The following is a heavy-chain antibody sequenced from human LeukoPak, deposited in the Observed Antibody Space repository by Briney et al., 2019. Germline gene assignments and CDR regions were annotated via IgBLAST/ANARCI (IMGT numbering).Heavy chain of an antibody. D-gene: IGHD2-15*01. J-gene: IGHJ4*02. CDR3: ARTEFCSAGRCYSDYFDS. V-gene: IGHV3-72*01. CDR2: SRNKANSYTT. CDR1: GFTFSDHY. Sequence: GGSLRLSCAASGFTFSDHYMHWVRQAPGKGLEWVGRSRNKANSYTTEYAASVKGRFTISRDDSKTSLYLQMNSLKTEDTAVYYCARTEFCSAGRCYSDYFDSWGQGTLVTVSS.